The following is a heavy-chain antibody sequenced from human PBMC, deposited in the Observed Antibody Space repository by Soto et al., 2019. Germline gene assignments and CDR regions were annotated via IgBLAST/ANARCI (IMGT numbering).Heavy chain of an antibody. CDR1: GFTFSSYA. CDR2: ISGSGGST. J-gene: IGHJ6*02. D-gene: IGHD3-22*01. Sequence: GGSLRLSCAASGFTFSSYAMSWVRQAPGKGLEWVSAISGSGGSTYYADSVKGRFTISRDNSKNTLYLQMNSLRAEDTAVYYCAKATHQYYYDSSGYYSGYYYGMDVWGQGTTVTVSS. V-gene: IGHV3-23*01. CDR3: AKATHQYYYDSSGYYSGYYYGMDV.